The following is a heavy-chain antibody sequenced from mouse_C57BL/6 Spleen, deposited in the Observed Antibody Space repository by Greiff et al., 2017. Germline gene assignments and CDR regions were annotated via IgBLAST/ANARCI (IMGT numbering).Heavy chain of an antibody. CDR1: GYAFSSSW. V-gene: IGHV1-82*01. Sequence: VQLQQSGPELVKPGASVKISCKASGYAFSSSWMNWVKQRPGKGLEWIGRIYPGDGDTNYNGKFKGKATLTADKSSSTAYMPLSSLTAEDSAVYFCARFYYGNYWYFDVWGTGTTVAVSS. J-gene: IGHJ1*03. CDR3: ARFYYGNYWYFDV. D-gene: IGHD2-1*01. CDR2: IYPGDGDT.